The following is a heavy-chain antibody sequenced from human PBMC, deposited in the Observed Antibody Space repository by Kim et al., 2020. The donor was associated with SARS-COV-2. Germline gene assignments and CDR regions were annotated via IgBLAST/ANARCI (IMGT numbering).Heavy chain of an antibody. CDR1: GYTLTELS. Sequence: ASVKVSCKVSGYTLTELSMHWVRQAPGKGLEWMGGFDPEDGETIYAQKFQGRVTMTEDTSTDTAYMELSSLRSEDTAVYYCATALGDFVVVPADAYYYYGMDVWGQGTTVTVSS. V-gene: IGHV1-24*01. D-gene: IGHD2-2*01. J-gene: IGHJ6*02. CDR3: ATALGDFVVVPADAYYYYGMDV. CDR2: FDPEDGET.